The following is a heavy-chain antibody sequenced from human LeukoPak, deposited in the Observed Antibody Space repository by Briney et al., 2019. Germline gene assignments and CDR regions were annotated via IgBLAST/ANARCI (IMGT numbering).Heavy chain of an antibody. V-gene: IGHV1-24*01. J-gene: IGHJ4*02. CDR2: FDPEDGET. D-gene: IGHD1-26*01. Sequence: GASVKVSCKVSGYTLTELSMHWVRQAPGKGLEWMGGFDPEDGETIYAQKFQGRVTMTEDTSTDTAYMELSSLRPEDTAVHYCATSLGGSSSYDYWGQGTLVTVSS. CDR1: GYTLTELS. CDR3: ATSLGGSSSYDY.